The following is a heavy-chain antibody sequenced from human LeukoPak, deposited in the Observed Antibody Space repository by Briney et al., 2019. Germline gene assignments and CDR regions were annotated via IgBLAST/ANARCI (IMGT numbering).Heavy chain of an antibody. CDR1: GYTFTSYA. J-gene: IGHJ6*02. D-gene: IGHD6-19*01. Sequence: ASVKVSCKASGYTFTSYAMNWVRQAPGQGLEWTGWINTNTGNPTYAQGFTGRFVFSLDTSVSTAYLQISSLKAEDTAVYYCASPAASGWPFYYYYYGMDVWGQGTTVTVSS. CDR3: ASPAASGWPFYYYYYGMDV. CDR2: INTNTGNP. V-gene: IGHV7-4-1*02.